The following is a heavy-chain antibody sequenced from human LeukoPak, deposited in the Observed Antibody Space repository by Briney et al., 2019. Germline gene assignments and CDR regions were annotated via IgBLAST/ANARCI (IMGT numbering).Heavy chain of an antibody. D-gene: IGHD3-9*01. CDR1: GGSLNNYY. J-gene: IGHJ2*01. CDR3: ASLRPGNYDILTDYYLGPRWYFDL. V-gene: IGHV4-59*08. CDR2: IYYSGST. Sequence: PSETLSLTCAVSGGSLNNYYWSWIRQPPGRGLEWIGYIYYSGSTNYNPSLKSRVTISVDTSKNQFSLKLSSVTAADTAVYYCASLRPGNYDILTDYYLGPRWYFDLRGRGTLVTVSS.